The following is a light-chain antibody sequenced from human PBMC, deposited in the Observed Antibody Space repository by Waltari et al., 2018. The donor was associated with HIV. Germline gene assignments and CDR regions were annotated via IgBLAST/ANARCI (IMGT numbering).Light chain of an antibody. CDR2: AAS. Sequence: DIQMTQSPSSLSASIGDRVTITCRASQNINHYLNWYQHEPGKPPKLLIYAASTLQSGVPSRFSASGFGTEFTLTISNLQPEDFATYYCQQSSDLPSTFGPGTKVDIK. CDR3: QQSSDLPST. CDR1: QNINHY. V-gene: IGKV1-39*01. J-gene: IGKJ3*01.